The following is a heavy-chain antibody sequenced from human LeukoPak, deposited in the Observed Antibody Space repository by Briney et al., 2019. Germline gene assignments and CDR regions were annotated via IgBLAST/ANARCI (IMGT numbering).Heavy chain of an antibody. CDR2: IYTSGST. Sequence: SETLSLTCTVSGDSISSYYWSWIRQPAGKGLEWIGRIYTSGSTNYNPSLKSRVTMSVDTSKNQFSLKLSSVTAADTAVYYCARDSYYYDSSGYYRFDYWGQGTLVTVSS. J-gene: IGHJ4*02. V-gene: IGHV4-4*07. D-gene: IGHD3-22*01. CDR1: GDSISSYY. CDR3: ARDSYYYDSSGYYRFDY.